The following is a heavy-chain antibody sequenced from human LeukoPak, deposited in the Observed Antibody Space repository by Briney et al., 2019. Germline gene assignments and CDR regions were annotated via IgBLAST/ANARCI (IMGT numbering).Heavy chain of an antibody. D-gene: IGHD3-10*01. CDR3: ARGGGRFGEFTAFDY. Sequence: PSETLSLTCAVSGGSISSGGYSWSWIRQPPGKGLEWIGYIYHSGSTHYNPSLKSRVTISVDRSKNQFSLKLSSVTAADTAVYYCARGGGRFGEFTAFDYWGQGTLVTVSS. J-gene: IGHJ4*02. V-gene: IGHV4-30-2*01. CDR2: IYHSGST. CDR1: GGSISSGGYS.